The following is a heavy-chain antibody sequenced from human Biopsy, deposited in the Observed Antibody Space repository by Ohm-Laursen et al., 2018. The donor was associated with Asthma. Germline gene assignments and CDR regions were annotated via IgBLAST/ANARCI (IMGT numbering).Heavy chain of an antibody. Sequence: ASVKVSCKTSGYTFNSDGITWVRQAPGQGLEWMGWISVYNGNTRVAQKLQDRVTMITDTSTSTAYMELRSLRSDDTAVYFCARAVDYSHYYGIDVWGQGTTVTVS. CDR2: ISVYNGNT. CDR1: GYTFNSDG. J-gene: IGHJ6*02. D-gene: IGHD3-10*01. V-gene: IGHV1-18*01. CDR3: ARAVDYSHYYGIDV.